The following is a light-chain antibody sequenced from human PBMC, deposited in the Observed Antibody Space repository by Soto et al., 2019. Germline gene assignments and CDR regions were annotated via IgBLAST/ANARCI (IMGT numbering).Light chain of an antibody. CDR2: AAS. CDR1: QSVSNNY. V-gene: IGKV3-20*01. J-gene: IGKJ2*01. CDR3: QLYGNSPMYT. Sequence: EIVLTQSPGTLSLSPGERATLSCRTSQSVSNNYLAWYQQKPGQAPRLLLFAASRRATGIPDTFSGSGSGTDFTLTISRLEPEEFAVYYCQLYGNSPMYTFGQGTRLEIK.